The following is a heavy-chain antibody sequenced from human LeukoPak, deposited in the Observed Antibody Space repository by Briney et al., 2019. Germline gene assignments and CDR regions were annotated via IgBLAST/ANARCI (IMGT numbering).Heavy chain of an antibody. CDR3: ARGAYDSSGYPFDY. J-gene: IGHJ4*02. Sequence: PSQTLSLTCTVSGGSISSGGYYWSWIRQPPGKGLEWIGYIYHSGSTYYNPSLKSRVTISVDRSKNQFSLKLSSVTAADTAVYYCARGAYDSSGYPFDYWGQGTLVTVSS. CDR2: IYHSGST. D-gene: IGHD3-22*01. CDR1: GGSISSGGYY. V-gene: IGHV4-30-2*01.